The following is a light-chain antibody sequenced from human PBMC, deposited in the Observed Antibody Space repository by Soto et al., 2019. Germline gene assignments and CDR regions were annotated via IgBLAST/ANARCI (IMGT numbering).Light chain of an antibody. CDR1: SSNIGSNT. V-gene: IGLV1-44*01. Sequence: QTVVTQPPSASGTPGQRVTISCSGSSSNIGSNTVNWYQQFPGTAPKLLIYSNTQRPSGVPDRFSGSKSGTSASLAISGLQSGDEADYYCAAWDDSLNGPVFGGGTKVTVL. J-gene: IGLJ2*01. CDR2: SNT. CDR3: AAWDDSLNGPV.